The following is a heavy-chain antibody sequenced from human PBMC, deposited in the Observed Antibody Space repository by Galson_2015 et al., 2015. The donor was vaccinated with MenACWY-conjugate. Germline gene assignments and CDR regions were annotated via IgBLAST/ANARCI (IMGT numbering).Heavy chain of an antibody. V-gene: IGHV3-7*03. CDR1: GFRSSTYW. J-gene: IGHJ4*02. D-gene: IGHD3-3*01. CDR2: IKEDGSEK. Sequence: SLRLSCAASGFRSSTYWMSWVRQAPGKGLEWVANIKEDGSEKYYVDSVKGRFTISRDNAKNSLYLQMNSLRAEDTAVYYCALSITMFDYWGQGTLVTVSS. CDR3: ALSITMFDY.